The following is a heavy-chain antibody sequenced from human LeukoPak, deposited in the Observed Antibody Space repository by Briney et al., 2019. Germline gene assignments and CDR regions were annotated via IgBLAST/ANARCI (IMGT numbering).Heavy chain of an antibody. CDR1: GGSFSGYY. V-gene: IGHV4-34*01. J-gene: IGHJ4*02. Sequence: PSETLSLTCAVYGGSFSGYYWSWIRQPPGKGLEWIGEINHSGSTNYNPSLKSRVTISVDTSKNQFSLKLSSVTAADTAVYYCARGKKRAFDYWGQGTLVTVSS. CDR2: INHSGST. CDR3: ARGKKRAFDY.